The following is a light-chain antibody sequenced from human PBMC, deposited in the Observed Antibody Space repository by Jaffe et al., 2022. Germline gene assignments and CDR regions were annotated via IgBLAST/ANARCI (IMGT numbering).Light chain of an antibody. CDR1: QSVSSNY. Sequence: EIVLTQSPGTLSLSPGQSATLSCRASQSVSSNYLGWYQQKPGQAPILLIYGASARATGIPDRFSGSGSGTDFTLTISRLEPEDFAVYYCQQYGDLMYTFGQGTKLEIE. CDR2: GAS. V-gene: IGKV3-20*01. CDR3: QQYGDLMYT. J-gene: IGKJ2*01.